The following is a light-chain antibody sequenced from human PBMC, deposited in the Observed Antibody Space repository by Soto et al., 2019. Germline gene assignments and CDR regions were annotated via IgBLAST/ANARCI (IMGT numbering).Light chain of an antibody. J-gene: IGKJ1*01. CDR3: QQYYSTPRT. CDR2: WAS. V-gene: IGKV4-1*01. Sequence: DIVMTQSPDSLAVSLGERATINCKSSQSVLYSSNNKNYLAWYQQKPGQPPKLLIYWASTRESGVPDRFSGSGSGTDFTLTISGLQAEDVAVYYCQQYYSTPRTFCQGTKVEIK. CDR1: QSVLYSSNNKNY.